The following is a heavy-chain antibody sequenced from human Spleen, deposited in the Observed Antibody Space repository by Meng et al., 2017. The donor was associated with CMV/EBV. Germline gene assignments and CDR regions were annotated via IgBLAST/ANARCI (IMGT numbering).Heavy chain of an antibody. CDR3: ARMGAAAVHGDYYYFGMDV. Sequence: KVSCKGSGYTFINYWIGWVRQMPGKGLEWMGIIYPGNSDTRYSPSFQGQVTISADKSITAAYLQWSSLKASDTAMYYCARMGAAAVHGDYYYFGMDVWGQGTTVTVSS. D-gene: IGHD6-25*01. CDR1: GYTFINYW. J-gene: IGHJ6*02. CDR2: IYPGNSDT. V-gene: IGHV5-51*01.